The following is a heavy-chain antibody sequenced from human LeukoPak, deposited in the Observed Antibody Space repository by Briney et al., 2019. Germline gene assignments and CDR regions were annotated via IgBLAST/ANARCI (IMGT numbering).Heavy chain of an antibody. CDR2: ISSSSSYI. J-gene: IGHJ4*02. D-gene: IGHD6-25*01. CDR1: GFTFSSYA. V-gene: IGHV3-21*01. Sequence: GGSLRLSCAASGFTFSSYAMSWVRQAPGKGLEWVSSISSSSSYIYYADSVKGRFTISRDNSKNTLYLQMNSLRAEDTAVYYCAKDSGDYWGQGTLVTVSS. CDR3: AKDSGDY.